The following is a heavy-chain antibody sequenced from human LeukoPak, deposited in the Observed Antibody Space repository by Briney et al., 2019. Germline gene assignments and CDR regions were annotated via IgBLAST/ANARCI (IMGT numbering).Heavy chain of an antibody. CDR3: AKIEGYDSSGYYYVGPYFDY. J-gene: IGHJ4*02. V-gene: IGHV3-23*01. Sequence: GRSLRLSCAASGFTFSSYAMSWVRQAPGKGLEWASAISGSGGSTYYADSVKGRFTISRDNSKNTLYLQMNSLRAEDTAVYYCAKIEGYDSSGYYYVGPYFDYWGQGTLVTVSS. D-gene: IGHD3-22*01. CDR1: GFTFSSYA. CDR2: ISGSGGST.